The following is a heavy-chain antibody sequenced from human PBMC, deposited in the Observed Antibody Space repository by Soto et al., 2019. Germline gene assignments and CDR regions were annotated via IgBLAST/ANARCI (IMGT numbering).Heavy chain of an antibody. J-gene: IGHJ4*02. CDR3: AKAVEYSSSWYYFDY. V-gene: IGHV3-23*01. CDR1: GFTFSSYA. Sequence: GESLKISCAASGFTFSSYAMSWVRQAPGKGLEWVSAISGSGGSTYYADSVKGRFTISRDNSKNTLYLQMNSLRAEDTAVYYCAKAVEYSSSWYYFDYWGQGTLVTVSS. D-gene: IGHD6-13*01. CDR2: ISGSGGST.